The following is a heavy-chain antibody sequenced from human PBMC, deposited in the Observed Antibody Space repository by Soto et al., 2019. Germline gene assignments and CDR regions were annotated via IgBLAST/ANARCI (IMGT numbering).Heavy chain of an antibody. CDR3: ARQITMVRGFDF. Sequence: QVQLLESGPGLVKSSETLSLTCSISGGSIPSGGYYWSWVRQRPGRGLEWIGYVYFNDNTYYNPSLKTLVSFSFGSSKGQFSLRLSSVTAADAAIYYCARQITMVRGFDFWGPGISVSVSS. J-gene: IGHJ4*02. D-gene: IGHD3-10*01. CDR2: VYFNDNT. CDR1: GGSIPSGGYY. V-gene: IGHV4-31*01.